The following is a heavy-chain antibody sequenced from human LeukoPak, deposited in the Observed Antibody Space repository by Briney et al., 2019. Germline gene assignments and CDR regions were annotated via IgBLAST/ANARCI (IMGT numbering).Heavy chain of an antibody. Sequence: PSETLSLTCTVSGGSISGYYWTWIRQPPGKGLEWIGYIYYSGSTNYNPSLKSRVTISIGTSKNQFSLRLSSVTAADTAVYYCASALWFGSYYFDYWGQGTLVTVSS. CDR2: IYYSGST. CDR3: ASALWFGSYYFDY. D-gene: IGHD3-10*01. V-gene: IGHV4-59*01. CDR1: GGSISGYY. J-gene: IGHJ4*02.